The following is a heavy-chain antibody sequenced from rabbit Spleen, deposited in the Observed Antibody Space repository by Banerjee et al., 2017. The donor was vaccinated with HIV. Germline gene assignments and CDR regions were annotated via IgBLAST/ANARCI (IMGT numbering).Heavy chain of an antibody. D-gene: IGHD1-1*01. CDR3: ARDLTGIIGWNFYL. CDR1: GFSFSNSYY. Sequence: QEQLKESGGGLVQPGASLTLTCTASGFSFSNSYYMCWVRQAPGKGLELIGCIDIGSSGFTYFATWAKGRFTISRTSSTTVTLRMTSLTAADTAAYFCARDLTGIIGWNFYLWGPGTLVTVS. V-gene: IGHV1S45*01. CDR2: IDIGSSGFT. J-gene: IGHJ6*01.